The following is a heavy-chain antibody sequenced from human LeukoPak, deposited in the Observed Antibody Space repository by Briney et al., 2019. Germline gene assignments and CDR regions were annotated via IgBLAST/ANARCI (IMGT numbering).Heavy chain of an antibody. Sequence: SQTLSLTCTVSGGSISSGSYYWSWIRQPAGKGLEWIGRIHTSGSTNYNPSLKSRVTISVDTSKNQFSLKLSSVTAADTAVYYCARFRSVYGFDYWGQGTLVTVSS. V-gene: IGHV4-61*02. D-gene: IGHD2-15*01. CDR1: GGSISSGSYY. J-gene: IGHJ4*02. CDR2: IHTSGST. CDR3: ARFRSVYGFDY.